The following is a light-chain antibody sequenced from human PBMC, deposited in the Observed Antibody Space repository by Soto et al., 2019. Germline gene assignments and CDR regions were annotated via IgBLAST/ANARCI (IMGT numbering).Light chain of an antibody. J-gene: IGKJ1*01. V-gene: IGKV3D-20*02. Sequence: EIVLTQSPATLSLSPGERATLSCGASQSISSNSLAWYQQKPGLAPRLLIYDASSRATGIPDRFSGSGSGSDFTLTISRLEPEDFAVYFCQQRRKFLWTFGQGTKVEI. CDR3: QQRRKFLWT. CDR1: QSISSNS. CDR2: DAS.